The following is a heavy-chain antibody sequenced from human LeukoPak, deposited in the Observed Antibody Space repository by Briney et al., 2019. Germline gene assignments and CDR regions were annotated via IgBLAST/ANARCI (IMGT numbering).Heavy chain of an antibody. V-gene: IGHV3-7*01. CDR3: ARDPMVRTRNNWFDP. CDR1: GFTFSSYW. J-gene: IGHJ5*02. D-gene: IGHD3-10*01. CDR2: IKQDGSEK. Sequence: GGSLRLSCAASGFTFSSYWMSWVRQAPGKGLEWVANIKQDGSEKYYVDSVKGRFTISRDNAKNSLYLQMNSLRAEDTAVYYCARDPMVRTRNNWFDPWGQGTLVTVSS.